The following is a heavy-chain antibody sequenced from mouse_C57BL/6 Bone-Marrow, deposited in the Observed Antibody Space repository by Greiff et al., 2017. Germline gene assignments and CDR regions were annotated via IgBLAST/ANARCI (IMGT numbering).Heavy chain of an antibody. Sequence: VQLKQSGTVLARPGASVKMSCKTSGYTFTSYWMHWVKQRPGQGLEWIGAIYPGNSGTSYNQKFQGKSKLTAVTSASTAYIELSSLTNEDSAVYYCTRKEYSTYYFDYWGQGTTLTVSS. J-gene: IGHJ2*01. V-gene: IGHV1-5*01. CDR1: GYTFTSYW. D-gene: IGHD2-5*01. CDR2: IYPGNSGT. CDR3: TRKEYSTYYFDY.